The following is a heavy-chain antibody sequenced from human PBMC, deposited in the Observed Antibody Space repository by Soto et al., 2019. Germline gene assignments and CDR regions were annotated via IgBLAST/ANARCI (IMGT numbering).Heavy chain of an antibody. CDR3: VKRGYCTSGVCRYYFDY. Sequence: GGSLRLSCSASGFTFSSYAMHWVRQAPGKGLEYVSAISSNGGSTYYADSVKGRFTISRDNSKNTLYLQMSSLRAEDTAVYYCVKRGYCTSGVCRYYFDYWGQGTLVTVSS. D-gene: IGHD2-8*01. J-gene: IGHJ4*02. CDR1: GFTFSSYA. V-gene: IGHV3-64D*09. CDR2: ISSNGGST.